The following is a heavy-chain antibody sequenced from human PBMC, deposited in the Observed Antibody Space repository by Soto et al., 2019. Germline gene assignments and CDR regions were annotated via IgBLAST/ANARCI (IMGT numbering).Heavy chain of an antibody. CDR3: AKAGCSGGTCYLYYFDY. CDR2: ISGRGGNT. Sequence: GGSLRLSCAASGFTFSNYAMSRVRQAPGKGLEWVSTISGRGGNTYYADSVKGRFTISRDNSRNTLYLQMDSLRVEDSAVYSCAKAGCSGGTCYLYYFDYWGQGALVTVSS. J-gene: IGHJ4*02. D-gene: IGHD2-15*01. CDR1: GFTFSNYA. V-gene: IGHV3-23*01.